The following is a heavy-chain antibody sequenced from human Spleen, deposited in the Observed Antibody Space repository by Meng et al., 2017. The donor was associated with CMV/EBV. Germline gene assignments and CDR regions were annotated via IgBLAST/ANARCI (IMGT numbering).Heavy chain of an antibody. CDR2: IWPDGSEK. Sequence: GESLKISCVASEFTFSGYGMHWVRRCPGKGLEWLAAIWPDGSEKFYLDSVKGRFTISRDNSRGSLSLQMNSLRVADTAVYYCVSPSSYPGPFDLWGRGTLVTVSS. J-gene: IGHJ2*01. CDR3: VSPSSYPGPFDL. CDR1: EFTFSGYG. V-gene: IGHV3-30*02.